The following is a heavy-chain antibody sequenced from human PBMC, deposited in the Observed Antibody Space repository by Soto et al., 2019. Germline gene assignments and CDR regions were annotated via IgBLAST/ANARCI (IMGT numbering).Heavy chain of an antibody. V-gene: IGHV3-7*05. CDR1: GFTFSSYW. D-gene: IGHD6-13*01. CDR2: IKQDGSEK. J-gene: IGHJ6*02. Sequence: GGSLRLSCAASGFTFSSYWMSWVRQAPGKGLEWVANIKQDGSEKYYVDSVKGRFTISRDNAKNSLYLQMNSLRAEDTAVYYCARGLSSSWYYYYYYGMDVWGQGTTVTVSS. CDR3: ARGLSSSWYYYYYYGMDV.